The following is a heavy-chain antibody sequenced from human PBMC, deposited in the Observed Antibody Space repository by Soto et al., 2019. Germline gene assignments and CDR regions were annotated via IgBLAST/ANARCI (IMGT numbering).Heavy chain of an antibody. CDR1: GFTFTRYG. V-gene: IGHV3-33*01. CDR3: ARENYYDTSGLDY. D-gene: IGHD3-22*01. Sequence: GGSLRLSCAASGFTFTRYGMHWVRQAPGKGLEWVAGIWYDGNSKYYEDSVKGRFTISRDNSKNTLYLEMNSLRGDDTAVYYCARENYYDTSGLDYWGQGTLVTVSS. CDR2: IWYDGNSK. J-gene: IGHJ4*02.